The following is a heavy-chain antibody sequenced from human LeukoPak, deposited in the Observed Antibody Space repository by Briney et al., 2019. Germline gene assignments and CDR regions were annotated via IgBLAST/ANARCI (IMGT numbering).Heavy chain of an antibody. V-gene: IGHV3-48*03. J-gene: IGHJ4*02. CDR3: ARLDYGDYHFDY. D-gene: IGHD4-17*01. Sequence: GGSLRLSCAASGFTFSSYEMNWVRQAPGKGLEWVSYISSSGSTIYYADSVKGRFTISRDNAKNSLYLQMNSLRAEDTAVYYCARLDYGDYHFDYWGQGTLVTVSS. CDR2: ISSSGSTI. CDR1: GFTFSSYE.